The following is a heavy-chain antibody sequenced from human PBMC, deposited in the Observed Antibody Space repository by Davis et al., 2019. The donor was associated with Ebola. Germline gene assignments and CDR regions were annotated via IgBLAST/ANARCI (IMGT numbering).Heavy chain of an antibody. CDR1: GFTFSSYS. J-gene: IGHJ3*02. CDR2: ISSSSCYI. V-gene: IGHV3-21*01. D-gene: IGHD1-1*01. CDR3: AKLESGI. Sequence: GESLKISCAASGFTFSSYSMNWVRQAPGKGLEWVSSISSSSCYIYYADSVKGRFTISRDNSKNTLYLQMNSLRAEDTAVYYCAKLESGIWGQGTMVTVSS.